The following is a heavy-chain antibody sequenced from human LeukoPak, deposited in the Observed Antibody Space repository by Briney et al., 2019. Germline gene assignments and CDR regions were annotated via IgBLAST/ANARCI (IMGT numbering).Heavy chain of an antibody. V-gene: IGHV4-61*01. D-gene: IGHD6-6*01. CDR1: GGSVSSGSYY. CDR2: IYHSGST. Sequence: SETLSLTCTVSGGSVSSGSYYWSWIRQPPGKGLEWIGYIYHSGSTHYNPSLQSRVTISVDTSKSQLSLRPSSVTAADTAVYYCARHGTYSSSSYYYDMDVWGQGTTVTVSS. J-gene: IGHJ6*02. CDR3: ARHGTYSSSSYYYDMDV.